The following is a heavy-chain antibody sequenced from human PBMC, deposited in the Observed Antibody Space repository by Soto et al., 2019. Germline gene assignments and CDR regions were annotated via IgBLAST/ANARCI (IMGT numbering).Heavy chain of an antibody. Sequence: QVQLVESGGGVVQPGRSLRLSCAASGFTFSNYGMHWVRQTPGQGLEWVAVISYDGSHEFYTDSVKGRFTISRDNSKNKLYLQMHSLITDDTAMYYCSKGRKWCTIGSHFIDNWFDPWGQGTLVTVSS. D-gene: IGHD2-8*01. CDR1: GFTFSNYG. J-gene: IGHJ5*02. CDR2: ISYDGSHE. V-gene: IGHV3-30*18. CDR3: SKGRKWCTIGSHFIDNWFDP.